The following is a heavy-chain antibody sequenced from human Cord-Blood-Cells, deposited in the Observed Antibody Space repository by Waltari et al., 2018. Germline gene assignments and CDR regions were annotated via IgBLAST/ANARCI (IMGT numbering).Heavy chain of an antibody. D-gene: IGHD2-2*02. J-gene: IGHJ4*02. Sequence: QVQLQESGPGLVKPSGTLSLTCAVSGGSISSSNWWSWVRQPPGKGLEWIGEIYHSGSTNYYPSLKSRVTISVDKSKNQFSLKLSSVTAADTAVYYCARVRYCSSTSCHNYFDYWGQGTLVTVSS. CDR2: IYHSGST. V-gene: IGHV4-4*02. CDR3: ARVRYCSSTSCHNYFDY. CDR1: GGSISSSNW.